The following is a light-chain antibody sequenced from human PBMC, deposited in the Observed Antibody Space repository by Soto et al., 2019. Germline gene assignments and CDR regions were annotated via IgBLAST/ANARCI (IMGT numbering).Light chain of an antibody. Sequence: DIQMTQSPSSLSASVGDTVTITCRASQNINNYLNWYQQRPGKAPKLLIYAASTLQSGVPSRFSGSGSGTDFTLAISSLQPEDFATYYCQQSYIEPWGTCGQGTRVESK. V-gene: IGKV1-39*01. CDR3: QQSYIEPWGT. CDR2: AAS. CDR1: QNINNY. J-gene: IGKJ1*01.